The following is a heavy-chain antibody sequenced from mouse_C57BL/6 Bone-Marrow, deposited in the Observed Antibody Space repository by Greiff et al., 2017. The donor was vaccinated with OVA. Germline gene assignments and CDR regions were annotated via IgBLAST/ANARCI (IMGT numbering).Heavy chain of an antibody. CDR1: GFNIKNTY. CDR3: APITTVVARDAMDY. D-gene: IGHD1-1*01. V-gene: IGHV14-3*01. J-gene: IGHJ4*01. Sequence: EVQLQQSVAELVRPGASVKLSCTASGFNIKNTYMHWVKQRPEQGLEWIGRIDPANGNTKYAPKFQGKVTITADTSSNTAYRQLSSLTSEDTAIYYCAPITTVVARDAMDYWGQGTSVTVSS. CDR2: IDPANGNT.